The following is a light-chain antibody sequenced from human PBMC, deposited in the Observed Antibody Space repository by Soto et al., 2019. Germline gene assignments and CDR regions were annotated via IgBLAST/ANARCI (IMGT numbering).Light chain of an antibody. V-gene: IGKV1-5*01. CDR1: QSISRL. J-gene: IGKJ2*01. Sequence: IEMTQSPSTLSASVGDRVTITCRGSQSISRLLAWYQRKPGKAPKLLIHDASSLESGVPSRFSGSRSGSEFTLTISGLQPDDFATYYCQQYTNYSYTFGQGTKVEIK. CDR3: QQYTNYSYT. CDR2: DAS.